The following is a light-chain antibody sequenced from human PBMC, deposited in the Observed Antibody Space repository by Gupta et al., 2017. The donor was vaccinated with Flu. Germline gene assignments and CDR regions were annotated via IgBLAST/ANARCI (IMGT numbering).Light chain of an antibody. CDR1: SSNIGNNY. Sequence: SSSNIGNNYVSWYQQLPGTAPRLLIYENNKRPSGIPDRFSGSKSGTSGTLVIAGLQTGDEDDYYCGTSDSSLIASVFGTGTKVTVL. V-gene: IGLV1-51*02. J-gene: IGLJ1*01. CDR3: GTSDSSLIASV. CDR2: ENN.